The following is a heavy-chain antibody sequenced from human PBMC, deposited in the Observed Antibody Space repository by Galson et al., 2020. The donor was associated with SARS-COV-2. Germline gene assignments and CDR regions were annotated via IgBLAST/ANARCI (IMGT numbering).Heavy chain of an antibody. V-gene: IGHV3-23*01. CDR2: ISGSGGST. Sequence: GGSLRLSCAASGFTFSSYAMSWVRQAPGKGLEWVSAISGSGGSTYYADSVKGRFTISRDNSKNTLYLQMNSLRAEDTAVYYCAKGWRDYYDSSGYLGSDYYYGMDVWGQGTTVTVSS. J-gene: IGHJ6*02. CDR1: GFTFSSYA. CDR3: AKGWRDYYDSSGYLGSDYYYGMDV. D-gene: IGHD3-22*01.